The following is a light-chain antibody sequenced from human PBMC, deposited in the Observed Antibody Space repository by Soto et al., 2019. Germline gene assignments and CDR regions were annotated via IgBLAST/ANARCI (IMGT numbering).Light chain of an antibody. Sequence: DIQMTHSPSTLSASVGDRVTITCRASQSVSRWLAWYQQKPGQAPKLLIYDASTRDTGIPARFSGSGSGTDFTLTISSLEPEDFAVYYCQQRKTFGQGTKVDIK. V-gene: IGKV1-5*01. CDR3: QQRKT. CDR1: QSVSRW. CDR2: DAS. J-gene: IGKJ1*01.